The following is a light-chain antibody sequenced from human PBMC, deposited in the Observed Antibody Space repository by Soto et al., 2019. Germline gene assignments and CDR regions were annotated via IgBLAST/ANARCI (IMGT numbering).Light chain of an antibody. CDR1: ERVTSNN. V-gene: IGKV3-20*01. CDR2: GAS. Sequence: EIVLTQSPGTLSLSPGERATLSCRASERVTSNNLAWYQQRPGQAPRLLIYGASSRATGIPDRFSGSGSATDFTLTISRLEPDEFAVYYCQQYGRSPFTFGPGTKVDIK. CDR3: QQYGRSPFT. J-gene: IGKJ3*01.